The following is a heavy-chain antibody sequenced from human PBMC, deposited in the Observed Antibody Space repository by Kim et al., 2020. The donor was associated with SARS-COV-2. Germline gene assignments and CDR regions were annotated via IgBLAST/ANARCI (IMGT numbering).Heavy chain of an antibody. CDR1: GFSFSTYD. CDR2: MSGSGGGT. Sequence: GGSLRLSCAASGFSFSTYDMSWVRQAPGKGLEWVSGMSGSGGGTYYADSVKGRFTISRDSSKSTVYLQMSTLRAEDTAVDYCPKGTVVEIWCQGTLVTASS. V-gene: IGHV3-23*01. J-gene: IGHJ4*02. CDR3: PKGTVVEI. D-gene: IGHD3-22*01.